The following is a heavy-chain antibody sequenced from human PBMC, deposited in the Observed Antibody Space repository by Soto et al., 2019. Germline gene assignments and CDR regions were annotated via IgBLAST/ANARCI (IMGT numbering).Heavy chain of an antibody. CDR1: GFTFSNHA. CDR2: IGGSGATT. J-gene: IGHJ4*02. V-gene: IGHV3-23*01. CDR3: AKIAEAVAGAVYGY. Sequence: PGGSLRLSCAASGFTFSNHAMGWVRQAPGKGLEWVSGIGGSGATTYNADSVKGRLTISRDNSRNTLYLQMNSLRADDTAVYYCAKIAEAVAGAVYGYWGQGTLVTVSS. D-gene: IGHD6-19*01.